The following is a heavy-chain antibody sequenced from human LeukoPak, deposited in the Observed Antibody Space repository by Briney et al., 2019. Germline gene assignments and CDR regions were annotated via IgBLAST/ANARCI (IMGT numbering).Heavy chain of an antibody. CDR1: GFTVSSNY. CDR3: ARRKAAARPFDY. Sequence: GGSLRLSCAASGFTVSSNYMSWVRQAPGKGLEWVSVIYSGGSTYYADSVKGRFTISRDNAKNSLYLQMNSLRAEDTAVYYCARRKAAARPFDYWGQGTLVTVSS. CDR2: IYSGGST. V-gene: IGHV3-53*01. J-gene: IGHJ4*02. D-gene: IGHD6-6*01.